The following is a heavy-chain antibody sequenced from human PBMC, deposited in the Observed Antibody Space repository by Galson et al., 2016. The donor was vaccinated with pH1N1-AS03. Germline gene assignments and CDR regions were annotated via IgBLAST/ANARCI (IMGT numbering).Heavy chain of an antibody. J-gene: IGHJ6*02. Sequence: SETLSPTCTLSAGSLSSYYSSWIRQSPGKGLEWIGSIFYTVSPNYNPSLRTRVPISVDTSKNQFSLQLTSATAADTAVYYCARDRLTVIGVGWDYGMDVWGQGTTVTVSS. CDR3: ARDRLTVIGVGWDYGMDV. V-gene: IGHV4-59*01. D-gene: IGHD4-11*01. CDR2: IFYTVSP. CDR1: AGSLSSYY.